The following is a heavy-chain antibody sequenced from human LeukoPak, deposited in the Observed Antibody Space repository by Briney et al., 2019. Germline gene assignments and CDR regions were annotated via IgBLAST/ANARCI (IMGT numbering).Heavy chain of an antibody. CDR1: GDSVSSNSAA. J-gene: IGHJ6*02. V-gene: IGHV6-1*01. D-gene: IGHD3-10*01. Sequence: SQTLSLTCAISGDSVSSNSAAWNWIRQSPSRGLEWLGRTYYRSKWYNDYAVSVKSRITINLDTSKNQFSLQLNSVTPEDTAVYYCAREPLLITMVRGSTPYGMDVWGQGTTVTVSS. CDR2: TYYRSKWYN. CDR3: AREPLLITMVRGSTPYGMDV.